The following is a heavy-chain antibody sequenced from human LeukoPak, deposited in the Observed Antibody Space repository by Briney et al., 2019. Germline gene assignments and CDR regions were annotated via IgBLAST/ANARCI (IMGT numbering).Heavy chain of an antibody. CDR1: GGTFSSYT. J-gene: IGHJ3*02. V-gene: IGHV1-69*04. CDR3: ARDRSIVPAATDDAFDI. Sequence: ASVKVSCKASGGTFSSYTISWVRLAPGQGREGMGRIIPILGIENYAEKFQGSVTITADKSTSTAYMEPSSLRSEDTAVYYCARDRSIVPAATDDAFDIWGQGTMVTVSS. CDR2: IIPILGIE. D-gene: IGHD2-2*01.